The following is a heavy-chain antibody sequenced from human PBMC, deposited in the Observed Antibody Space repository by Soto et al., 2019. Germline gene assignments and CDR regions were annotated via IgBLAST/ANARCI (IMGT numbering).Heavy chain of an antibody. CDR3: ARQRAGDKWYFDV. V-gene: IGHV4-39*01. CDR2: VYYDGTT. D-gene: IGHD3-9*01. J-gene: IGHJ2*01. Sequence: QLQLQESGPGLVKPSETLSLTCTVSGGSISSGDYWWAWIRQLPGKELEWIGIAHVYYDGTTHSNPSLSRRVTITTATSYNQFSLKLNSVTAADTALYFCARQRAGDKWYFDVWGRGTLVTVSS. CDR1: GGSISSGDYW.